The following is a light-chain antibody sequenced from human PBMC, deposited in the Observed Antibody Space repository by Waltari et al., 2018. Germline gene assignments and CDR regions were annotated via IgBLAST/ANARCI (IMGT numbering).Light chain of an antibody. V-gene: IGKV1-39*01. J-gene: IGKJ2*01. CDR1: QSIIHY. CDR2: GAS. CDR3: QQTFSSPYT. Sequence: DVDMTQSPSSLSASIGDRITIPCRASQSIIHYLNWYQQKQGTAPRLLITGASSLRGGVPSRFSGSGSGTDFSLTISSLQPEDFATYYCQQTFSSPYTFGQGTKLDI.